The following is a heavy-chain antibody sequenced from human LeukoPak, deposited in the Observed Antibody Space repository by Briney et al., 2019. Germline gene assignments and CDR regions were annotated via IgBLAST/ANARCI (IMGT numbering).Heavy chain of an antibody. CDR2: INTDSIYI. V-gene: IGHV3-11*05. CDR3: GKDNRGRGSYFYY. J-gene: IGHJ4*02. Sequence: RGSLRHSCAASVFKLSDYYMTWICQAPGKGLEWVSYINTDSIYINYADSVSGRFTISRDNAKNSLFLQINSLSADNTAVYYCGKDNRGRGSYFYYWSQGTLVTVSS. CDR1: VFKLSDYY. D-gene: IGHD1-26*01.